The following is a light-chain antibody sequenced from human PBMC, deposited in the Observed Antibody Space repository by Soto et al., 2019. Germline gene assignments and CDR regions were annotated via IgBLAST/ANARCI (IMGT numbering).Light chain of an antibody. CDR3: QQYHDWPPIT. V-gene: IGKV3-15*01. J-gene: IGKJ3*01. Sequence: EIVMTQSPATLSVSPGERATLSCRASQSLGYNLAWYQQKPGQAPLLLIYHASVRATGIPARFSGSGSGTDFTLTISSLQSEDFAVYYCQQYHDWPPITFGPGTKVEIK. CDR2: HAS. CDR1: QSLGYN.